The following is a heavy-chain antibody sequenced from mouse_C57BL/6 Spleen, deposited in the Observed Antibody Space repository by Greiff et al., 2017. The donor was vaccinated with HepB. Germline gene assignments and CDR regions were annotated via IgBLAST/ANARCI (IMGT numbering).Heavy chain of an antibody. J-gene: IGHJ4*01. CDR2: ISSGSSTI. CDR3: ARPGYYGSGYYAMDY. D-gene: IGHD1-1*01. CDR1: GFTFSDYG. V-gene: IGHV5-17*01. Sequence: EVQGVESGGGLVKPGGSLKLSCAASGFTFSDYGMHWVRQAPEKGLEWVAYISSGSSTIYYADTVKGRFTISRDNGKNTLFLQMTSLRSEDTAMYYCARPGYYGSGYYAMDYWGQGTSVTVSS.